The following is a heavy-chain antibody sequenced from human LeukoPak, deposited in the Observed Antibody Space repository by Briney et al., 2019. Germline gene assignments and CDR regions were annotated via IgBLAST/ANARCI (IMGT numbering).Heavy chain of an antibody. D-gene: IGHD6-6*01. J-gene: IGHJ1*01. Sequence: SETLSLTCTVSGGSLSTYYWNWIRQPPGKGLEWIGYIYHSGSTNYNPSLQSRVTLSVDTSKNQFSLNLNSVTAADTAVYYCARGGAARLHFQNWGQGTLVTVSS. CDR3: ARGGAARLHFQN. CDR2: IYHSGST. CDR1: GGSLSTYY. V-gene: IGHV4-59*01.